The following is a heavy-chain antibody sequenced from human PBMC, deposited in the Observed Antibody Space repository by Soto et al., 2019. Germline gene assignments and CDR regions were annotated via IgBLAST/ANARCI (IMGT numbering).Heavy chain of an antibody. J-gene: IGHJ6*02. V-gene: IGHV4-34*01. Sequence: SETLSLTCAVYGGSFSGYYWSWIRQPPGKGLEWIGEINHSGSTNYNPSLKSRVTISVDTSKNQLSLKLSSVTAADTAVYYCARPYSSRYYYYYGMDVWGQGTTVTVSS. CDR1: GGSFSGYY. CDR2: INHSGST. CDR3: ARPYSSRYYYYYGMDV. D-gene: IGHD6-13*01.